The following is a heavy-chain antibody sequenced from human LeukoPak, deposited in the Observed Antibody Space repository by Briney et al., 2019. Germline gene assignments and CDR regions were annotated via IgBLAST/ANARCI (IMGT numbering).Heavy chain of an antibody. CDR2: IKQDGSEK. D-gene: IGHD6-19*01. CDR3: AREAGTGDY. J-gene: IGHJ4*02. Sequence: GGSLRLSCAASGFIFSSYWMSWVRQTPEKGLEWVANIKQDGSEKYYVDSVKGRFTISRDNAKNSLYLQMSSLRAEDTAVYYCAREAGTGDYWGQGTLVTVSS. CDR1: GFIFSSYW. V-gene: IGHV3-7*01.